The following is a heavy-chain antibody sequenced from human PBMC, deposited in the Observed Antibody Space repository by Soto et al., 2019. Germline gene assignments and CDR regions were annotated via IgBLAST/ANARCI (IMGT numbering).Heavy chain of an antibody. J-gene: IGHJ4*02. Sequence: QVQLVQSGAEVKKPGSSVKVSCKASGGTFSSYAIDWVRQAPGQGLEWMGGIIPIFGTANYAQKFQGRITITADESTTTVYMELRSLRAEDTAVYYCARGVHHESSGYYYFYWGQGTLVTVSS. V-gene: IGHV1-69*01. CDR3: ARGVHHESSGYYYFY. CDR1: GGTFSSYA. CDR2: IIPIFGTA. D-gene: IGHD3-22*01.